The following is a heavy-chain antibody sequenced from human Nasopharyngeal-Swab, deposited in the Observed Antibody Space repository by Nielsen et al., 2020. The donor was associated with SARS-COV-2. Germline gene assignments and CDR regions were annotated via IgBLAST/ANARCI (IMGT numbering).Heavy chain of an antibody. Sequence: LKISCAASGFSFSDFYMSWIRQAPGKGLEWVSYIHTSGTYTDYADSVKGRFTISRDNAKNSLYLQMSSLRDEDTAVYYCVREFEATGATYLDYWGLGTLVTVSS. CDR2: IHTSGTYT. D-gene: IGHD1-26*01. J-gene: IGHJ4*02. CDR3: VREFEATGATYLDY. V-gene: IGHV3-11*06. CDR1: GFSFSDFY.